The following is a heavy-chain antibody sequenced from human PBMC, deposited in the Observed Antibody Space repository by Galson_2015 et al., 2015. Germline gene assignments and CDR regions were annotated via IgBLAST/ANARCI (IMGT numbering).Heavy chain of an antibody. CDR3: ARRRDYFDY. CDR1: GASISSYY. V-gene: IGHV4-59*01. J-gene: IGHJ4*02. Sequence: SETLSLTCTVSGASISSYYWSWVRQPPGKGLEWIGYIYHSETTNYNPSLKSRVTISVDTSKNQFSLKLSSVTAADTAVYYCARRRDYFDYWGQGTLVTVSS. CDR2: IYHSETT.